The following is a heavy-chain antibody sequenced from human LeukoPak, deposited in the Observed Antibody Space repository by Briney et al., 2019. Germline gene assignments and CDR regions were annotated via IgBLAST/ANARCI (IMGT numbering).Heavy chain of an antibody. CDR2: IYYSGST. CDR1: GGSISGSSYY. V-gene: IGHV4-39*07. J-gene: IGHJ5*02. Sequence: SETLSLTCTVSGGSISGSSYYWGWIRQPPGKGLEWIGSIYYSGSTYYNPSLKSRVTISVDTSKNQFSLKLSSVTAADTAVYYCARDLGGGYCSGGSCYSTYNWFDPWGQGTLVTVSS. CDR3: ARDLGGGYCSGGSCYSTYNWFDP. D-gene: IGHD2-15*01.